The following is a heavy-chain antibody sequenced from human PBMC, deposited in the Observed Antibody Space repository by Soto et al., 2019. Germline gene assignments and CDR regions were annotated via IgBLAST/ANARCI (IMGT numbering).Heavy chain of an antibody. Sequence: LRLSCAASGFTCSSYAMHWVRQAPGKGLEWVAVISYDGSNKYYADSVKGRFTISRDNSKNTLYLQMNSLRAEDTAVYYCASLSAPVGFWGPGTLVTVFS. V-gene: IGHV3-30-3*01. CDR1: GFTCSSYA. D-gene: IGHD2-2*01. J-gene: IGHJ4*02. CDR2: ISYDGSNK. CDR3: ASLSAPVGF.